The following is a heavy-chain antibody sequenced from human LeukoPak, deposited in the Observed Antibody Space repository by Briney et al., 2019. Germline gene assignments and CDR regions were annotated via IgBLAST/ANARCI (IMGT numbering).Heavy chain of an antibody. Sequence: VASVKVSCKASGYTFTSYAMHWVRQAPGQRLEWMGWINAGNGNTKYSQKFQGRVTITADESTSTAYMELSSLRSEDTAVYYCARDLFYPRGCSYGYDYWGQGTLVTVSS. J-gene: IGHJ4*02. CDR2: INAGNGNT. V-gene: IGHV1-3*01. CDR3: ARDLFYPRGCSYGYDY. CDR1: GYTFTSYA. D-gene: IGHD5-18*01.